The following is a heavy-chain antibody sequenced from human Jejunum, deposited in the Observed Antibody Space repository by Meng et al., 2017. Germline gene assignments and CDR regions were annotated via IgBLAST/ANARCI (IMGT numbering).Heavy chain of an antibody. V-gene: IGHV3-74*01. Sequence: GGSLRLSCAASGFTFSDYWMHWVRQAPGKGLVWVSRIKSDGSTSYADSAKGRFTISRDNAKNTLYLQMSSLRDEDTAVYYCARDCQDYVSGTYGMDVWGQGTTVTVSS. D-gene: IGHD3-10*01. CDR2: IKSDGST. CDR1: GFTFSDYW. J-gene: IGHJ6*02. CDR3: ARDCQDYVSGTYGMDV.